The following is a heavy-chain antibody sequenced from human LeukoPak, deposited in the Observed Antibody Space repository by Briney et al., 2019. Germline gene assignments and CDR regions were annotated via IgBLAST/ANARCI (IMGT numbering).Heavy chain of an antibody. D-gene: IGHD3-22*01. CDR3: AKGPYYYDSSGYYPIDY. J-gene: IGHJ4*02. V-gene: IGHV3-9*01. CDR2: ISWNSGSI. CDR1: GFTFDDYA. Sequence: PGGSLRLSCAASGFTFDDYAMHWVRQAPGKGLEWVSGISWNSGSIGYADSVKGRFTISRDNAKNSLYLQMNSLRAEDTALYYCAKGPYYYDSSGYYPIDYWGQGTLVTVSS.